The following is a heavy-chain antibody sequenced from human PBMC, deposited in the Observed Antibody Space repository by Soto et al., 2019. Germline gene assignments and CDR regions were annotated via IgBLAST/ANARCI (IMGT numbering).Heavy chain of an antibody. Sequence: ESVGGVVQPGRSLRLSCAASGFTFSSYAMHWVRQAPGKGLEWVAVISYDGSNKYYADSVKGRFTISRDNSKNTLYLQMNSLRAEDTAVYYCAREGCSGGSCQDYWGQGTLVTVSS. CDR3: AREGCSGGSCQDY. CDR1: GFTFSSYA. V-gene: IGHV3-30-3*01. D-gene: IGHD2-15*01. J-gene: IGHJ4*02. CDR2: ISYDGSNK.